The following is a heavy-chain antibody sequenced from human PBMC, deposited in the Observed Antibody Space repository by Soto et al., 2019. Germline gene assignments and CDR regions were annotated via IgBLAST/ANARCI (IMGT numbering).Heavy chain of an antibody. V-gene: IGHV4-59*01. Sequence: PSETLSLTCTVSGVSISSYFWIWIRQPPGKGLEWIGYTYYSGSTKYNPSLKSRVTISVDTSKNQFSLELSSVTAADTAVYYCARGITMDYYYMDVWGKGTTVTVSS. CDR1: GVSISSYF. CDR2: TYYSGST. J-gene: IGHJ6*03. D-gene: IGHD3-10*01. CDR3: ARGITMDYYYMDV.